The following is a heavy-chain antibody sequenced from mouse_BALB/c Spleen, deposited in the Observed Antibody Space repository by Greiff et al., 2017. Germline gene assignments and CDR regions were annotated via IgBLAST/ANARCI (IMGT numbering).Heavy chain of an antibody. CDR2: ISYSGST. CDR1: GYSITSDYA. D-gene: IGHD2-4*01. CDR3: AIYDYDVDAMDY. J-gene: IGHJ4*01. V-gene: IGHV3-2*02. Sequence: EVQLQESGPGLVKPSQSLSLTCTVTGYSITSDYAWNWIRQFPGNKLEWMGYISYSGSTSYNPSLKSRISITRDTSKNQFFLQLNSVTTEDTATYYCAIYDYDVDAMDYWGQGTSVTVSS.